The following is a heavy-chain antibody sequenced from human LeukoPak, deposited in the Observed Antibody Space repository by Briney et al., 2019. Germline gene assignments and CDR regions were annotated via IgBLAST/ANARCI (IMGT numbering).Heavy chain of an antibody. CDR3: AGDYYGSGSYYH. CDR1: GFTFSSYS. CDR2: INSDSSAI. V-gene: IGHV3-48*01. J-gene: IGHJ5*02. Sequence: GRSLRLSCVASGFTFSSYSMNWVRQAPGKGLDWISGINSDSSAIYYADSVKGRFTISRDNAKNSLYLQMNSLRAEDTAVYYCAGDYYGSGSYYHWGQGTLVTVSS. D-gene: IGHD3-10*01.